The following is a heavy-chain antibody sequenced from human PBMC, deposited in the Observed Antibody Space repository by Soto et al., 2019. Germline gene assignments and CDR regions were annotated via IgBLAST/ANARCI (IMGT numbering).Heavy chain of an antibody. CDR3: ANYPTTVTSDY. J-gene: IGHJ4*02. D-gene: IGHD4-17*01. Sequence: SETLSLTCAVSGGSINTNNWWSWVRQPPGKGLEWIGEIYHSGTTNYNPSLRSRLTISVDTSKNQLSLKLSSVTAADTAVYYCANYPTTVTSDYWGQGTLVTVSS. V-gene: IGHV4-4*02. CDR1: GGSINTNNW. CDR2: IYHSGTT.